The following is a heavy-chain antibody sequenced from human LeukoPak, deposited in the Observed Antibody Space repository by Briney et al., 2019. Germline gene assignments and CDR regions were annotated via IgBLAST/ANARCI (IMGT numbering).Heavy chain of an antibody. CDR2: IYYSGST. D-gene: IGHD4-11*01. CDR3: ARSSLQSVAFDI. Sequence: PSETLSLTCTVSGGSISSYYWSWIRQPPGKGLEWIGYIYYSGSTNYNPSLKSRVTISVDTSKNQFSLKLSSVTAADTAVYYCARSSLQSVAFDIWGQGTMVTVSS. V-gene: IGHV4-59*12. J-gene: IGHJ3*02. CDR1: GGSISSYY.